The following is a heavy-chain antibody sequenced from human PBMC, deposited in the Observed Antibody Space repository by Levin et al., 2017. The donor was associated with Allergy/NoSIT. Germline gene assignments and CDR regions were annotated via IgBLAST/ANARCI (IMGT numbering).Heavy chain of an antibody. D-gene: IGHD1-7*01. CDR2: ISDTGAAT. V-gene: IGHV3-23*01. CDR3: SKVESPTGTLMHAY. CDR1: GFTFSSVA. J-gene: IGHJ4*02. Sequence: GGSLRLSCAASGFTFSSVAMSWVRQAPGAGLEWVSAISDTGAATFYADSVKGRFTISRDNSKNTVYLQMNSLRAEDTAVYYGSKVESPTGTLMHAYWGQGTLVTVSS.